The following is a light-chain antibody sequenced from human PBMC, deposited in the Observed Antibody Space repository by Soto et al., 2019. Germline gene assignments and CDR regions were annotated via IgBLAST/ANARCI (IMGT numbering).Light chain of an antibody. CDR1: QSVSSD. J-gene: IGKJ1*01. V-gene: IGKV3-15*01. CDR2: GAS. CDR3: QQFHNWPWT. Sequence: EIVMTQSPATLSVSPGERATLSCRASQSVSSDLAWYQQKPGQAPRLLISGASIRAIGIPARFSGSGSGTEFTLTISSLQSEDFAVYYCQQFHNWPWTFGQGTKVDIK.